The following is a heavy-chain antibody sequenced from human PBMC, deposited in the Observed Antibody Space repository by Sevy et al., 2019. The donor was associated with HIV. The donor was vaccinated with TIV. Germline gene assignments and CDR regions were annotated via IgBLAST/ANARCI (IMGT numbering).Heavy chain of an antibody. CDR1: GYTFRSYG. J-gene: IGHJ4*02. V-gene: IGHV1-18*01. CDR2: ISPYTGDT. CDR3: ARDKPQGVVVLPGAMWGGVDY. D-gene: IGHD2-2*01. Sequence: ASVKVSCRASGYTFRSYGISWVRQAPGQGLEWMGWISPYTGDTDFAKKVQGRISRTSDTSTSTAYMELRSLRSDDTAVYYCARDKPQGVVVLPGAMWGGVDYWGQGTLVTVSS.